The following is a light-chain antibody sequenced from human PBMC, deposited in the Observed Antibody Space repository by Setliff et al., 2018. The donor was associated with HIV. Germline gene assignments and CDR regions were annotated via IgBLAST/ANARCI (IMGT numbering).Light chain of an antibody. CDR1: SSNIGNNY. J-gene: IGLJ3*02. CDR2: EDN. Sequence: QSVLTQPPSVSAAPGQKVTISCSGSSSNIGNNYVSWYQQVPGTAPKLLIFEDNKRPSGIPDRFSVSKSGTSTTLGITGLQTGDEADYYCETFDSSLRAPVFGGGTKVT. CDR3: ETFDSSLRAPV. V-gene: IGLV1-51*02.